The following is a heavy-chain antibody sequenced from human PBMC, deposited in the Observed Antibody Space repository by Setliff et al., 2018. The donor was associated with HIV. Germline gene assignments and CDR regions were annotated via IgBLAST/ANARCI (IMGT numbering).Heavy chain of an antibody. CDR2: INWNGGST. CDR1: GFIFSSYW. V-gene: IGHV3-20*04. Sequence: GGSLRLSCAASGFIFSSYWMHWVRQAPGKGLVWVSGINWNGGSTGYADSVKGRFTISRDNAKNSLYLQMNSLRAEDTALYYCARGVGFSDYWGQGTLVTVSS. D-gene: IGHD1-26*01. CDR3: ARGVGFSDY. J-gene: IGHJ4*02.